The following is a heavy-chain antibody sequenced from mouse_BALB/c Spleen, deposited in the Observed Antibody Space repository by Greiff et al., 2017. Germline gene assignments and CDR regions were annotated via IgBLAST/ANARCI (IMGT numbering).Heavy chain of an antibody. Sequence: VQLQQSGPGLVQPSQSLSITCTVSGFSLTSYGVHWVRQSPGKGLEWLGVIWSGGSTDYNAAFISRLSISKDNSKSQVFFKMNSLQANDTAIYYCARKNGSSGFDYWGQGTTLTVSS. CDR1: GFSLTSYG. D-gene: IGHD1-1*01. V-gene: IGHV2-2*02. CDR3: ARKNGSSGFDY. J-gene: IGHJ2*01. CDR2: IWSGGST.